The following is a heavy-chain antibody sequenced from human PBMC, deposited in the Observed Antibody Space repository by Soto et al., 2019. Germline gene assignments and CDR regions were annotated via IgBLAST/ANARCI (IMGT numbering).Heavy chain of an antibody. J-gene: IGHJ4*02. D-gene: IGHD3-22*01. CDR2: IYYTGTT. Sequence: QVQLQESGPGLVKPSQTLSLTCTVSGGSLSSGGYYWSWIRQYPGKGLVYIGYIYYTGTTYYNPSLKTRVILVVVTSKNQCSLKLWSVTAAAAAVYYLARREYYNSRGPSPSDYWGQGTLVTVSS. CDR3: ARREYYNSRGPSPSDY. CDR1: GGSLSSGGYY. V-gene: IGHV4-31*03.